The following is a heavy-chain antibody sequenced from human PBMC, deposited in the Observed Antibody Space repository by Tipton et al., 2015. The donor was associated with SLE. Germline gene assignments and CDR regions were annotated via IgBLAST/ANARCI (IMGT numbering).Heavy chain of an antibody. D-gene: IGHD2-15*01. V-gene: IGHV3-33*01. J-gene: IGHJ2*01. CDR1: GFTFGTYG. Sequence: SLRLSCAASGFTFGTYGMHWVRQAPGKGLEWVAVIWYDGSNKYYADSVKGRFTISRDNSKNTLFLQMNSLRAEDTAVYYCARDLVVRDWYYVLWGRGALVTVSS. CDR3: ARDLVVRDWYYVL. CDR2: IWYDGSNK.